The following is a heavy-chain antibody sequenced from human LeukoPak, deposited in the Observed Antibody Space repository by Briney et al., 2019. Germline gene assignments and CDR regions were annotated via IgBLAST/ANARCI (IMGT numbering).Heavy chain of an antibody. Sequence: PGGSLRLSCAASGFTVSSNYMSWVRQAPGKGLEWVSVIYSGGSTYYADSVKGRFTISRDNSKNTLYLQMNSLRAEDTAVYYCARDLVRAAGRVDYWGQGTLVTVSS. J-gene: IGHJ4*02. D-gene: IGHD6-13*01. CDR2: IYSGGST. CDR3: ARDLVRAAGRVDY. V-gene: IGHV3-53*01. CDR1: GFTVSSNY.